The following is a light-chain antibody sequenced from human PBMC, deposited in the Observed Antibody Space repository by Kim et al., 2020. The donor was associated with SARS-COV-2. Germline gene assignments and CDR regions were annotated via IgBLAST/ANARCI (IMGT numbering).Light chain of an antibody. J-gene: IGKJ3*01. V-gene: IGKV1-39*01. CDR1: QYISTL. CDR2: GAS. CDR3: QQSYSTLFT. Sequence: ASVGDRVTITCRASQYISTLLNWYQQKPGKSPKLLIYGASSLQSGVPSRFSGSGSGTDFSLTISSLQPDDFATYYCQQSYSTLFTFGPGTKVDIK.